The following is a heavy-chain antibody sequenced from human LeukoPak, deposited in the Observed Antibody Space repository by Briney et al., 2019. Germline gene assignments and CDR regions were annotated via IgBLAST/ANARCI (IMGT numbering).Heavy chain of an antibody. CDR1: GFTLSSYS. V-gene: IGHV3-7*01. Sequence: GGSLRLSCAASGFTLSSYSMNWVRQAPGKGLEWVANIKQDGSEKYYVDSVKGRFTISRDNAKNSLYLQMNSLRAEDTAVYYCARDQADYWGQGTLVTVSS. CDR3: ARDQADY. J-gene: IGHJ4*02. CDR2: IKQDGSEK.